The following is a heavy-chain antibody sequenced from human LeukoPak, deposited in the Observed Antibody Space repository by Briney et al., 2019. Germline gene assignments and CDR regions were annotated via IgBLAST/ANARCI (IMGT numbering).Heavy chain of an antibody. CDR2: MNQDGSEK. CDR3: ASTYYYDSSGYLGTFDY. Sequence: GGSLRLSCAASGFTFSSCAMSWVRQAPGEGLEWVANMNQDGSEKYYVDSVKGRFTISRDNAKNSLYLQMNSLRAEDTAVYYCASTYYYDSSGYLGTFDYWGQGTLVTVSS. V-gene: IGHV3-7*01. CDR1: GFTFSSCA. D-gene: IGHD3-22*01. J-gene: IGHJ4*02.